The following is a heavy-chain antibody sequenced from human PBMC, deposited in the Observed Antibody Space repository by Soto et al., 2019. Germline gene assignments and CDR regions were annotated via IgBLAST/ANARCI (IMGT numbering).Heavy chain of an antibody. J-gene: IGHJ4*02. Sequence: QVQLVQSGAEVKKPGASVKVACKASGYTFISYGISWVRQAPGQGLEWMGGIIPIFGTANYAQKFQGRVTITADESTSTAYMELSSLRSEDTAVYYCASGYYYDSSANWGQGTLVTVSS. CDR1: GYTFISYG. D-gene: IGHD3-22*01. CDR2: IIPIFGTA. CDR3: ASGYYYDSSAN. V-gene: IGHV1-69*13.